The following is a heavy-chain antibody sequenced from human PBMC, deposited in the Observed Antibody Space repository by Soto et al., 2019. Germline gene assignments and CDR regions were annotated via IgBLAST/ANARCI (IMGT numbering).Heavy chain of an antibody. J-gene: IGHJ6*02. Sequence: VTVSCKASGYTFTSSAMHWVRQAPGNRLEWMGWINAGNGNTRYSQTFQGRGTITRDTSASTAYMELSSLRSEDTAVYYFARATRDYYDGMDVWGQGTTVTVSS. CDR3: ARATRDYYDGMDV. CDR1: GYTFTSSA. V-gene: IGHV1-3*01. CDR2: INAGNGNT.